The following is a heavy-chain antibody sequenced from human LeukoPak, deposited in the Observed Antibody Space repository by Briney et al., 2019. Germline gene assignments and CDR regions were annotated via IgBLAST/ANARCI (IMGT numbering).Heavy chain of an antibody. CDR1: GFTCSDYS. CDR3: ARGVPKTSYYYYYMDA. V-gene: IGHV3-48*01. D-gene: IGHD4-11*01. Sequence: GGSLRLSCAASGFTCSDYSMNWVRQAPGKGLGWVSYISSSGFTLNYADSVKGRFTISRDNAKNSLYLQMNSLRAEDTAVYYCARGVPKTSYYYYYMDAWGKGTTVTVSS. CDR2: ISSSGFTL. J-gene: IGHJ6*03.